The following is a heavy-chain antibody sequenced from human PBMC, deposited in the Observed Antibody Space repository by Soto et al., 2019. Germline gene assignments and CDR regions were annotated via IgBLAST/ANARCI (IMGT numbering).Heavy chain of an antibody. CDR2: ISYTGST. D-gene: IGHD3-10*01. V-gene: IGHV4-59*13. Sequence: QLQESGPGLVKPSETLSLTCTVSGDSITSYYWSWIRQPPGKGLEWVGYISYTGSTIYNPSLESRATISLDTSKTQVSLSLNSVTGADTAVYYCASVGELPVWFDPWGRGTLVTVSS. J-gene: IGHJ5*02. CDR1: GDSITSYY. CDR3: ASVGELPVWFDP.